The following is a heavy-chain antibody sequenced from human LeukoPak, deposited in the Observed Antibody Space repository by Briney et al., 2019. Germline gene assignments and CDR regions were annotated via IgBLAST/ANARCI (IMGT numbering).Heavy chain of an antibody. CDR3: ARGIYHYETTGYFDAFDI. Sequence: GASVKVSCKTSGYIFTTEGISWVRLAPGQGLEWMGWIYPYNGDRNYAQKLQGRVTMTRDVSTSTVYMDLSSLRSEDTAVYFCARGIYHYETTGYFDAFDIWGQGTMVSVSS. CDR1: GYIFTTEG. V-gene: IGHV1-18*01. CDR2: IYPYNGDR. J-gene: IGHJ3*02. D-gene: IGHD3-22*01.